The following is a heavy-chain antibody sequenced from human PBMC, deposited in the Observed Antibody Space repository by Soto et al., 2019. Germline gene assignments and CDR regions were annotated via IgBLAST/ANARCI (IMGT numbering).Heavy chain of an antibody. J-gene: IGHJ5*02. CDR3: ARDDYKDGGNNWFDP. Sequence: SSETLSLTCTVSGCSITNYYWSWIRHPAGKGLEWIGRIYTKERTNYNLSFRNRVTMSVDTSKNQFSLKLDAVTAADTAVYYCARDDYKDGGNNWFDPWGQGTLVTVSS. CDR1: GCSITNYY. CDR2: IYTKERT. V-gene: IGHV4-4*07. D-gene: IGHD3-16*01.